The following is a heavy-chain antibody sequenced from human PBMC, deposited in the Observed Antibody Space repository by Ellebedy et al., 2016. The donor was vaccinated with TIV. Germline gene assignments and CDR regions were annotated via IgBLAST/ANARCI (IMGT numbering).Heavy chain of an antibody. CDR3: ARVGGSSREYYYYYMDV. CDR2: IYYSGST. J-gene: IGHJ6*03. V-gene: IGHV4-31*03. Sequence: SETLSLTXTVSGGSISSGGYYWSWIRQHPGKGLEWIGYIYYSGSTYYNPSLKSRVTISVDTSKNQFSLKLSSVTAADTAVYYCARVGGSSREYYYYYMDVWGKGTTVTVSS. CDR1: GGSISSGGYY. D-gene: IGHD1-26*01.